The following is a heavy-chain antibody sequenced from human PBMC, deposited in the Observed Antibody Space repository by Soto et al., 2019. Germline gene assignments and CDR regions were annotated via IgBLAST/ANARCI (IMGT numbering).Heavy chain of an antibody. V-gene: IGHV4-59*01. J-gene: IGHJ5*02. CDR2: IYYSGST. Sequence: SQTLSLTCTVSGGSISSYYWSWIRQPPGKGLEWIGYIYYSGSTNYNLALKSRVTISVDSSENQFSLKPSSATSADTAVYCCARVEGSSWYEEWFDHWGQGTLGTVST. D-gene: IGHD6-13*01. CDR3: ARVEGSSWYEEWFDH. CDR1: GGSISSYY.